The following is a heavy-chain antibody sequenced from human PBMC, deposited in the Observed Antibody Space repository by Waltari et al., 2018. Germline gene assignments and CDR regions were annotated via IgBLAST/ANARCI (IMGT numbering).Heavy chain of an antibody. CDR1: GFTFSSYA. J-gene: IGHJ3*02. V-gene: IGHV3-23*01. CDR3: AKDADPNGVVIPSDAFDI. Sequence: EVQLLESGGGLVQPGGSLRLSCAASGFTFSSYAMSWVRQAAGKGLEWVSAIRGSGGSTYYADSVKGRFTISRDNSKNTLYLQMNSLRAEDTAVYYCAKDADPNGVVIPSDAFDIWGQGTMVTVSS. CDR2: IRGSGGST. D-gene: IGHD3-3*01.